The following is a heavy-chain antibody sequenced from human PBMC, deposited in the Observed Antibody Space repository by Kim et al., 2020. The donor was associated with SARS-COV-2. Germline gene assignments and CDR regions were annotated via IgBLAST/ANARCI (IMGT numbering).Heavy chain of an antibody. D-gene: IGHD3-10*01. V-gene: IGHV3-53*01. Sequence: DSVKGLFTISSDITKNTLYLQMNSLRAEDTAVYYCAGAMVRGVIITGGMDVWGQGTTVTVSS. J-gene: IGHJ6*02. CDR3: AGAMVRGVIITGGMDV.